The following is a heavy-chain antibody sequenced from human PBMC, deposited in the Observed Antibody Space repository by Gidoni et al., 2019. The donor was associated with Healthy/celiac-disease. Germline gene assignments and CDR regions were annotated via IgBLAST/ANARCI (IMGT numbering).Heavy chain of an antibody. V-gene: IGHV3-7*01. Sequence: EVQLVESGGGLVQPGGSLRLSCAASGFTFSSYWMSWVRQAPGKGLEWVANIKQEGSEKYYVDSVKGRFTISRDNAKNSLYLQMNSLRAEDTAVYYCARDGIRLYYYYYYGMDVWGQGTTVTVSS. J-gene: IGHJ6*02. CDR3: ARDGIRLYYYYYYGMDV. D-gene: IGHD1-26*01. CDR1: GFTFSSYW. CDR2: IKQEGSEK.